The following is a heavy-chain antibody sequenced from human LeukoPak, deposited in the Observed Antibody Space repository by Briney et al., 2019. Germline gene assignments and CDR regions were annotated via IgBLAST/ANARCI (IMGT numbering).Heavy chain of an antibody. Sequence: GGSLRLSCAASGFTVSSSFLSWVRQAPGKGLEWVSAIGPSGASTYYTDSVKGRFTISRDNYKNTMYLQMNRLRVEDTAVYYCAKKGGNSGFVDSWGQGTLVTASS. CDR2: IGPSGAST. CDR1: GFTVSSSF. D-gene: IGHD4-23*01. J-gene: IGHJ4*02. CDR3: AKKGGNSGFVDS. V-gene: IGHV3-23*01.